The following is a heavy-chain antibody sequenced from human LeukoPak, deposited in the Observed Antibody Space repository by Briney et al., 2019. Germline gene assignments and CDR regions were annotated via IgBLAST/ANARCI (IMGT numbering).Heavy chain of an antibody. V-gene: IGHV3-30*02. CDR3: AKDRHVWGYSYGQTFDY. J-gene: IGHJ4*02. CDR2: TRYDGSDK. Sequence: GGSLRLSCAASGFTFSSYGMHWVRQAPGKGLEWVAFTRYDGSDKYYVDSVKGRFTISRDNSKNTLYLQMNSLRAEDTATYFCAKDRHVWGYSYGQTFDYWGQGTLVIVSS. D-gene: IGHD5-18*01. CDR1: GFTFSSYG.